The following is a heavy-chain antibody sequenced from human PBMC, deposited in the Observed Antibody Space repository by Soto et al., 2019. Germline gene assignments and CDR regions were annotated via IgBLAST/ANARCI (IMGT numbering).Heavy chain of an antibody. CDR1: GFTFSSYG. V-gene: IGHV3-33*01. J-gene: IGHJ4*02. D-gene: IGHD3-10*01. CDR2: IWYDGSNK. Sequence: QVQLVESGGGVVQPGRSLRLSCAASGFTFSSYGMHWVRQAPGKGLEWVAVIWYDGSNKYYADSVKGRFTISRDNSKNTLYLQMNSLSAEDTAVYYCARERQGGITMVRGVDYWGQGTLVTVSS. CDR3: ARERQGGITMVRGVDY.